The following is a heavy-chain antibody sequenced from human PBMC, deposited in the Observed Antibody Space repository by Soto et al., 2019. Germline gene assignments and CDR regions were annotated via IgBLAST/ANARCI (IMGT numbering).Heavy chain of an antibody. D-gene: IGHD3-3*01. Sequence: ASVKVSCKASGYTFTSYAMHWVRQAPGQRLEWMGWINAGNGNTKYSQKFQGRVTITRDTSASTAYMELSSLRSEDTAVYYCARGHPFYDFWSGYGDAFDIWGQGTMVTVSS. CDR2: INAGNGNT. CDR3: ARGHPFYDFWSGYGDAFDI. V-gene: IGHV1-3*01. J-gene: IGHJ3*02. CDR1: GYTFTSYA.